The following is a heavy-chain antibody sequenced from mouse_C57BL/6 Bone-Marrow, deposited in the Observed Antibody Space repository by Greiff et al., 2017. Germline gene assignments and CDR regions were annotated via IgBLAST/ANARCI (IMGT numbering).Heavy chain of an antibody. CDR1: GYAFSSSW. Sequence: QVQLQQSGPELVKPGASVKISCKASGYAFSSSWMNWVKQRPGKGLEWIGRIYPGDGDTNYNGKFKGKATLTADKSSSTAYMQLSSLTSEDSAVYFCARSTMVTTPHYYAMDYWGQGTSVTVSS. CDR3: ARSTMVTTPHYYAMDY. J-gene: IGHJ4*01. CDR2: IYPGDGDT. V-gene: IGHV1-82*01. D-gene: IGHD2-2*01.